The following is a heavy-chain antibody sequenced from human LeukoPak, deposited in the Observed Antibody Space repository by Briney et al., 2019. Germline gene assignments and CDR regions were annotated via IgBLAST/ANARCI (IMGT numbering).Heavy chain of an antibody. J-gene: IGHJ6*02. CDR3: ARHLYYDILTGLASYYYGMDV. Sequence: SETLSLTCAVYGGSFSGYYWSWIRQPPGKGLEWMGEINHIVRTNYNPPLKSRVTISVDTSKNQFSLKLRSVPAAEPAVYYCARHLYYDILTGLASYYYGMDVWGQGTTVTVSS. CDR2: INHIVRT. CDR1: GGSFSGYY. D-gene: IGHD3-9*01. V-gene: IGHV4-34*01.